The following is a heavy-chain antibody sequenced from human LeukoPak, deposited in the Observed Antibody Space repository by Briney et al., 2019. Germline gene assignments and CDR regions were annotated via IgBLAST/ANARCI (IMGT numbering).Heavy chain of an antibody. CDR2: ISYDGSNK. Sequence: GGSLRLSCAASGFTFSSYAMHWVRQAPGKGLEWVAVISYDGSNKYYADSVKGRFTISRDNSKNTLYLQMNSLRAEDTAVYYCAKDSSYTNYAEAFDIWGQGTMVTVSS. J-gene: IGHJ3*02. CDR3: AKDSSYTNYAEAFDI. D-gene: IGHD4-11*01. CDR1: GFTFSSYA. V-gene: IGHV3-30-3*01.